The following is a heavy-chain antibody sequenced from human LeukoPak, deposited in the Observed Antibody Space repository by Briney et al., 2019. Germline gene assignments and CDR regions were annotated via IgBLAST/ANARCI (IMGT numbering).Heavy chain of an antibody. CDR1: GGSFSGYY. V-gene: IGHV4-34*01. D-gene: IGHD1-26*01. CDR3: AGGSYSMFN. CDR2: INHSGST. J-gene: IGHJ4*02. Sequence: PSETLSLTCAVYGGSFSGYYRSWIRQPPGKGLEWIGEINHSGSTNYNPSLKSRVTISVDTSKNQFSLKLSSVTAADTAVYYCAGGSYSMFNWGQGTLVTVSS.